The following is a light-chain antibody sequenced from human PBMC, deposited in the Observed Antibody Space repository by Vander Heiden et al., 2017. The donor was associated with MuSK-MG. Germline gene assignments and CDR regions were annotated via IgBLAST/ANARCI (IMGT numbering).Light chain of an antibody. CDR1: SRDVGGYNY. V-gene: IGLV2-14*01. Sequence: QSALTRPASVSGSPGQSITISCTGTSRDVGGYNYVSWYQQHPGKAPKTRIYDVSNRAAVVSNLFSGSKSGTTASLTIAGLQAEDEDDYFCRSSTSSSRVFGGGTKLTVL. J-gene: IGLJ2*01. CDR2: DVS. CDR3: RSSTSSSRV.